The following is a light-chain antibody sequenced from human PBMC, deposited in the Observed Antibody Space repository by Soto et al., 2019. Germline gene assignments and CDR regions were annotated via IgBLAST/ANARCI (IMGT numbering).Light chain of an antibody. J-gene: IGKJ2*01. CDR1: QSISTN. CDR3: QQYHNWPPKYT. Sequence: EMTMTQSPATLSVSPGERVTLSCTSSQSISTNLAWYQQKPGQAPRLLIYGASTRATGIPARFSGSGSGTEFTLTISSLKSEDFAVYYCQQYHNWPPKYTFGQGTKVDIK. V-gene: IGKV3-15*01. CDR2: GAS.